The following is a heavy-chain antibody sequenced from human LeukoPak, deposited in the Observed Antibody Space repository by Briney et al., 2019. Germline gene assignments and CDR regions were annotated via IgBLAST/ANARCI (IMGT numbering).Heavy chain of an antibody. CDR2: ISGSGGST. D-gene: IGHD6-19*01. J-gene: IGHJ4*02. CDR3: AKDQTVAGFYFDY. Sequence: GRSLRLSCAASGFTFSSYGMSWVRQAPGKGLGWVSAISGSGGSTSYADSVKGRFTISRDNSKNTLYLQMNSLRAEDTAVYYCAKDQTVAGFYFDYWGQGTLVTVSS. CDR1: GFTFSSYG. V-gene: IGHV3-23*01.